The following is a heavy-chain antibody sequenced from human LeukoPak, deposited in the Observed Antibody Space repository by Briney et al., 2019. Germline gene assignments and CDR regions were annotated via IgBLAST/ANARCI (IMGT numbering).Heavy chain of an antibody. CDR3: ARDRAVAGNSVWFDP. J-gene: IGHJ5*02. CDR2: INPNSGGT. CDR1: GYTFTGYY. Sequence: ASVKVSCKASGYTFTGYYMHWVRQAAGQGLEWMGWINPNSGGTNYAQKFQGRVTMTRDTSISTAYMELSRLRSDDTAVYYCARDRAVAGNSVWFDPWGQGTLVTVSS. V-gene: IGHV1-2*02. D-gene: IGHD6-19*01.